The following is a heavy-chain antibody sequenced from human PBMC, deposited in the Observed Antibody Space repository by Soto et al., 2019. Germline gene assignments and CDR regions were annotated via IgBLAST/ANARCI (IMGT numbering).Heavy chain of an antibody. V-gene: IGHV3-48*02. D-gene: IGHD3-10*01. CDR3: ARDHYGSGSYPDPFDY. CDR1: GFTFSSYS. Sequence: LRLSCATSGFTFSSYSMNWVRQAPGKGLEWISYIRSSSNSIYYADSVKGRFTISGDNAKNSLYLQMNSLRDEDTAVYYCARDHYGSGSYPDPFDYWGQGTLVTVSS. CDR2: IRSSSNSI. J-gene: IGHJ4*02.